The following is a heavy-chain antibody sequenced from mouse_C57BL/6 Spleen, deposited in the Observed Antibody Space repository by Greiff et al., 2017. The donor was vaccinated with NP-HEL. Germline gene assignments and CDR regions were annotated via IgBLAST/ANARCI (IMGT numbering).Heavy chain of an antibody. CDR3: TTIVGITTVVAKGY. Sequence: VQLQQSGAELVRPGASVKLSCTASGFNIKDDYMHWVKQRPEQGLEWIGWIDPENGDTEYSSKFQGKATITADTSSNTAYLQLSSLTSEDTAVYYCTTIVGITTVVAKGYWGQGTTLTVSS. CDR2: IDPENGDT. D-gene: IGHD1-1*01. V-gene: IGHV14-4*01. CDR1: GFNIKDDY. J-gene: IGHJ2*01.